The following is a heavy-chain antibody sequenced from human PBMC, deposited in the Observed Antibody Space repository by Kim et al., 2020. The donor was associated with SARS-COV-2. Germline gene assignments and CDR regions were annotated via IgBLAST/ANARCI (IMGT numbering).Heavy chain of an antibody. J-gene: IGHJ4*02. CDR3: ARGSGSYLPADY. Sequence: SETLSLTCTVSGGSISSYYWSWIRQPPGKGLEWIGYIYYSGSTNYNPSLKSRVTISVDTSKNQFSLKLSSVTAADTAVYYCARGSGSYLPADYWGQGTLVNVTS. CDR1: GGSISSYY. CDR2: IYYSGST. V-gene: IGHV4-59*13. D-gene: IGHD1-26*01.